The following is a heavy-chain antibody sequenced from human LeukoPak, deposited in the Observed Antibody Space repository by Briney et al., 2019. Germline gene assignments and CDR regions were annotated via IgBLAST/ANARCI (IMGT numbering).Heavy chain of an antibody. D-gene: IGHD6-6*01. CDR1: GGSISSYY. V-gene: IGHV4-59*08. J-gene: IGHJ2*01. CDR2: IYYSGST. CDR3: ARSGSSTSYFDL. Sequence: SETLSLTCTVSGGSISSYYWSWIRQPPGKGLEWIGYIYYSGSTNYNPSLKSRVTISVDPSKNQFSLKLSSVTATDTAVYYCARSGSSTSYFDLWGRGTLVTVSS.